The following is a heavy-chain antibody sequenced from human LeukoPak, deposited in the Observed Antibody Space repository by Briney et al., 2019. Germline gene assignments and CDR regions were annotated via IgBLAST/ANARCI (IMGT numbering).Heavy chain of an antibody. Sequence: SETLSLTCAVYGGSFSGYYWSWIRQPPGKGLEWIGEINHSGSTNYNPSLKSRVTISVDTSKNQFSLKLSSVTAADTAVYYCARGRAAAGDFDYWGQGTLVTVSA. CDR2: INHSGST. CDR3: ARGRAAAGDFDY. CDR1: GGSFSGYY. D-gene: IGHD6-13*01. V-gene: IGHV4-34*01. J-gene: IGHJ4*02.